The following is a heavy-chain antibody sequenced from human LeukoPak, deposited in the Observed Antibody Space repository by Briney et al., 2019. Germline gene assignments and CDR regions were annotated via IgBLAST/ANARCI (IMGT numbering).Heavy chain of an antibody. CDR2: IHSGGTT. CDR3: ARERRYCSGDNCYSGLDY. J-gene: IGHJ4*02. Sequence: GGSLRLSCAVSGFTVSSNYMSWVRQAPGKGLEWVSLIHSGGTTDYADSVKDRFSISRDYSKNTVNIQINSLRAEDTAVYYCARERRYCSGDNCYSGLDYWGQGTQVTVSS. CDR1: GFTVSSNY. V-gene: IGHV3-53*01. D-gene: IGHD2-15*01.